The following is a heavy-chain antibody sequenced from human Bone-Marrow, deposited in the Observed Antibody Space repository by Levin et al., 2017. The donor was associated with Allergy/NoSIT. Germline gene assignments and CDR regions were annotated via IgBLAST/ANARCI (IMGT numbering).Heavy chain of an antibody. V-gene: IGHV4-61*01. D-gene: IGHD3-22*01. CDR2: VFDSGNT. CDR3: ARVADYYDSSGSYYSGLDY. J-gene: IGHJ4*02. CDR1: GGSVRSANYY. Sequence: SQTLSLTCTVSGGSVRSANYYWAWIRQPPGKGLEWIGYVFDSGNTNSDPSLKSRVTISVDTSKNQFSLKLSSVTAADTAVYYCARVADYYDSSGSYYSGLDYWGQGTLVTVSS.